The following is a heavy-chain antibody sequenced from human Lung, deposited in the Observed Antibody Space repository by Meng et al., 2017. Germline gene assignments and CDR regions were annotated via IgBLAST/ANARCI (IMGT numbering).Heavy chain of an antibody. CDR2: INHSGST. D-gene: IGHD4-11*01. CDR1: GGSFRDYY. Sequence: QVPLQHWGAGMLKPSETLSLTCVVSGGSFRDYYWGWIRQPPGKGLEWIGEINHSGSTNYNPSLESRATISVDTSQNNLSLKLSSVTAADSAVYYCARGPTTMAHDFDYWGQGTLVTVSS. CDR3: ARGPTTMAHDFDY. V-gene: IGHV4-34*01. J-gene: IGHJ4*02.